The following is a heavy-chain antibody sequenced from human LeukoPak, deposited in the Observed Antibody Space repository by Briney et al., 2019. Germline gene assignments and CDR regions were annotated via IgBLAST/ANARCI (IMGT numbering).Heavy chain of an antibody. Sequence: SETLSLTCTVSGGSISSSSDYWGWIRQPPGKGLEWIGSIYYSGSTYYNPSLKSRVTISVDTSKNQFSLKLSSVTAADTAVYYCASLHDSYGYRGHKWGEGVLVTVSS. CDR2: IYYSGST. CDR3: ASLHDSYGYRGHK. V-gene: IGHV4-39*01. J-gene: IGHJ4*02. CDR1: GGSISSSSDY. D-gene: IGHD5-18*01.